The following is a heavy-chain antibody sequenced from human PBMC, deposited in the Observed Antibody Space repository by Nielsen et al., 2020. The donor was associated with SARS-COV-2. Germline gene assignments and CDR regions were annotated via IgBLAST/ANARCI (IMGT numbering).Heavy chain of an antibody. Sequence: GESLKISCAASGFIFSSYWMHWVRQAPGKGLVWVSRINSDGSSTSYADSVKGQFTISRDNAKNTLYLQMNSLRDDDTAVYYCARVAVPGTGNWGQGTLVTVSS. CDR1: GFIFSSYW. CDR3: ARVAVPGTGN. CDR2: INSDGSST. D-gene: IGHD6-19*01. V-gene: IGHV3-74*01. J-gene: IGHJ4*02.